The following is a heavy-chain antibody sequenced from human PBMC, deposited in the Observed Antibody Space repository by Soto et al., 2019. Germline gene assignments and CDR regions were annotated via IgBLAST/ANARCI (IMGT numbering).Heavy chain of an antibody. CDR1: GFTFSSYG. V-gene: IGHV3-33*01. CDR2: IWYDGSNK. D-gene: IGHD6-6*01. Sequence: QVQLVESGGGVVQPGRSLRLSCAASGFTFSSYGMHWVRQAPGKGLEWVAVIWYDGSNKYYADSVKGRFTISRDNSKNTLYLQMNSLRAEDTAVYYCARGARLDPAYYYYSMDVWGKGTTVTVSS. CDR3: ARGARLDPAYYYYSMDV. J-gene: IGHJ6*03.